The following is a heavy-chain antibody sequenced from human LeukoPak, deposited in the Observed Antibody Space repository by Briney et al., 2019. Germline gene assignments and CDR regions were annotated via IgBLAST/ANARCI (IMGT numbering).Heavy chain of an antibody. V-gene: IGHV3-33*08. D-gene: IGHD3-9*01. CDR1: GFTFSSYS. Sequence: GGSLRLSCAASGFTFSSYSMNWVRQAPGKGLEWVAVIWYDGSNKYYADSVKGRFTISRDNSKNTLYLQMNSLRAEDTAVYYCARDQHYDILTDYGMDVWGQGTTVTVSS. CDR2: IWYDGSNK. J-gene: IGHJ6*02. CDR3: ARDQHYDILTDYGMDV.